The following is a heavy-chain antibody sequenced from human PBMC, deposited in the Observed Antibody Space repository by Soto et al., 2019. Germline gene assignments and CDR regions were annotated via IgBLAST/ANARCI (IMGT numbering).Heavy chain of an antibody. CDR1: GFSLSTSEVG. CDR3: EHRRDEAAADMGGFDY. J-gene: IGHJ4*02. Sequence: QITLKESGPTLVKPTQTLTLTCTFSGFSLSTSEVGVGWIRQPPGKALEWLALIYWDDDKRYSPSLKSRLTITKDTSKNHVVPIMSNIEPVGTATYYCEHRRDEAAADMGGFDYSGEGTLITVSS. D-gene: IGHD6-13*01. V-gene: IGHV2-5*02. CDR2: IYWDDDK.